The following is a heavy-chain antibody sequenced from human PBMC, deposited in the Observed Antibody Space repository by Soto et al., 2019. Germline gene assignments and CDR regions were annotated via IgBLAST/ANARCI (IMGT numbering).Heavy chain of an antibody. D-gene: IGHD2-2*01. Sequence: SETLSLTCAVSGGSISSGGYSWSWIRQPPGKGLEWIGYIYYSGSTNYNPSLKSRVTISVDTSKNQFSLKLSSVTAADTAVYYCARVVLVPAAIVPDWFDPWGQGTLVTVSS. CDR2: IYYSGST. CDR3: ARVVLVPAAIVPDWFDP. V-gene: IGHV4-61*08. CDR1: GGSISSGGYS. J-gene: IGHJ5*02.